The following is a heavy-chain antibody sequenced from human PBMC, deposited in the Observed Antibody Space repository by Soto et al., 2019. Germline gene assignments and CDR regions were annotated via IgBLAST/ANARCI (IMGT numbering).Heavy chain of an antibody. CDR1: GGSISSYY. Sequence: SETLSLTCTVSGGSISSYYWSWIRQPPGKGLEWIGYIYYSGSTNYNPSLKSRVTISVDTSKNQFSLKLSSVTAADTAVYYCARDLGSFDGTSWKNWFDPWGQGTLVTVS. CDR3: ARDLGSFDGTSWKNWFDP. D-gene: IGHD2-2*01. J-gene: IGHJ5*02. CDR2: IYYSGST. V-gene: IGHV4-59*01.